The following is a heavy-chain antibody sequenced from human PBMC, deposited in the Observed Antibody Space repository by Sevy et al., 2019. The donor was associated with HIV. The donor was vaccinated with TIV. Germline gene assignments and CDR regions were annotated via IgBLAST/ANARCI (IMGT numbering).Heavy chain of an antibody. D-gene: IGHD3-3*01. CDR1: GFTFSSYA. V-gene: IGHV3-30*04. CDR3: ARVGGYDFRTGFWAY. Sequence: GGSLRLSCAASGFTFSSYAIHWVRQAPGKGLEWEAVISDDGTNKYYADSVKGRFTISRDNSKNTLYLQMNSLRAEDTAVYYCARVGGYDFRTGFWAYWGQGTLVTVSS. J-gene: IGHJ4*02. CDR2: ISDDGTNK.